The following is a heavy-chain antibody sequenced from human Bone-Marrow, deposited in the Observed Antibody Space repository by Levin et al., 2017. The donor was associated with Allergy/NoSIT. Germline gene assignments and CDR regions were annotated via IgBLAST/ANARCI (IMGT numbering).Heavy chain of an antibody. Sequence: ASVKVSCSVTKYLLTELSIHWVRQAPGKGPEWMGGFNREEGKPLYTQTYQGRVTLTEDTSANTAYMELTSLNSADTAVYYCATGIYCHTTSCSSGYWYFDLWGRGTLVTVSS. CDR2: FNREEGKP. V-gene: IGHV1-24*01. CDR3: ATGIYCHTTSCSSGYWYFDL. CDR1: KYLLTELS. J-gene: IGHJ2*01. D-gene: IGHD2/OR15-2a*01.